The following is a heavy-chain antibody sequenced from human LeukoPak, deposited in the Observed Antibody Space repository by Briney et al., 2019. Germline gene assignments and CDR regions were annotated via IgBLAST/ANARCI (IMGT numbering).Heavy chain of an antibody. CDR2: IYPGDSEA. D-gene: IGHD6-19*01. J-gene: IGHJ3*01. Sequence: GESLKISCKSSGYSFTSYWIGWVRQMPGKDLEWMGIIYPGDSEARYSPSFRGQVTISADKSINTAYLQWSSLKASDTAMYYCARCKAVAGTINASDFWGQGTMVTVSS. CDR3: ARCKAVAGTINASDF. V-gene: IGHV5-51*01. CDR1: GYSFTSYW.